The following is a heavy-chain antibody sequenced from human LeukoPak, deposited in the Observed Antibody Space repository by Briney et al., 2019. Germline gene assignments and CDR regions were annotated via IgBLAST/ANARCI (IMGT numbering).Heavy chain of an antibody. CDR3: AKEVGVGHMDV. CDR2: ISGGGDRT. J-gene: IGHJ6*03. D-gene: IGHD2-15*01. V-gene: IGHV3-23*01. Sequence: GGSLRLSCAASGFTFSSYAMSWVRQAPGKGLEWVSAISGGGDRTYYADSVKGRFTISRDNSENTLNLQMNSLRDEDTAVYYCAKEVGVGHMDVWGKGTTVTVSS. CDR1: GFTFSSYA.